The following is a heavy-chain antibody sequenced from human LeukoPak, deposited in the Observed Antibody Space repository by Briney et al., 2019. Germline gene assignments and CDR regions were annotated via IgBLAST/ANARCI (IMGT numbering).Heavy chain of an antibody. Sequence: ASVKVSCKASGGTFSSYAISWVRQAPGQGLEWMGGIIPIFGTANYAQKFQGRVTITADKSTSTAYMELSSLRSEDTAVYYCATDRRSNDAFDIWGQGTMVTVSS. CDR3: ATDRRSNDAFDI. CDR2: IIPIFGTA. D-gene: IGHD3-10*01. V-gene: IGHV1-69*06. J-gene: IGHJ3*02. CDR1: GGTFSSYA.